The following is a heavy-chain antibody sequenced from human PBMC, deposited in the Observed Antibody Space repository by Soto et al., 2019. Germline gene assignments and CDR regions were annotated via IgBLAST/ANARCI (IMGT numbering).Heavy chain of an antibody. D-gene: IGHD3-22*01. CDR3: ATGYDSSGQSLDY. V-gene: IGHV4-59*01. Sequence: PSETLSLTCTVSGGSISSYYWSWIRQPPGKGLEWIGYIYYSGGTNYNPSLKSRVTISVDTSKNQFSLKLSSVTAADTAVYYCATGYDSSGQSLDYWGQGTLVTVSS. J-gene: IGHJ4*02. CDR1: GGSISSYY. CDR2: IYYSGGT.